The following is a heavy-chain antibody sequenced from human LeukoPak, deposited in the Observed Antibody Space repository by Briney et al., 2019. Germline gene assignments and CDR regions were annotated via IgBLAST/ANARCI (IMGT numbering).Heavy chain of an antibody. CDR3: ARVAKDSSGYYPDEYFDY. V-gene: IGHV1-69*13. J-gene: IGHJ4*02. D-gene: IGHD3-22*01. Sequence: SVKVSCKASGYTFTSYYMHWVRQAPGQGLEWMGGIIPIFGTANYAQKFQGRVTITADESTSTAYMELSSLRSEDTAVYYCARVAKDSSGYYPDEYFDYWGQGTLVTVSS. CDR2: IIPIFGTA. CDR1: GYTFTSYY.